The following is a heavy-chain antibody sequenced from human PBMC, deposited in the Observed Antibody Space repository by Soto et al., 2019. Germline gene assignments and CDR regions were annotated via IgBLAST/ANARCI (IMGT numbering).Heavy chain of an antibody. V-gene: IGHV1-69*01. CDR1: GGTFGSYA. Sequence: QVQLVQSGAEVKKPGSSVKVSCKASGGTFGSYAISWVRQAPGQGLEWMGGVIPIPGTANYAQKFQGRVTIAADESTSTAYMELSSLRSEDTAVYYCATSQGSSTSLEICYYYYYGTDVWGQGTTVTVSS. CDR2: VIPIPGTA. D-gene: IGHD2-2*01. J-gene: IGHJ6*02. CDR3: ATSQGSSTSLEICYYYYYGTDV.